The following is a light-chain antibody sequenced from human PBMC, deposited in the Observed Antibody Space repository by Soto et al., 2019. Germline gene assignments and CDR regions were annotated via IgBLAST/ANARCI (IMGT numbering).Light chain of an antibody. Sequence: EIVLTQSPATLSLSPGARATLSCRASQTVSSSLAWYQQKPGQAPRLLIYEASNRATGIQARFSGSGSGADFTLAISSLVPEDCALYYCQQHINWPLTFGGGTEVEIK. CDR1: QTVSSS. CDR3: QQHINWPLT. V-gene: IGKV3-11*01. CDR2: EAS. J-gene: IGKJ4*01.